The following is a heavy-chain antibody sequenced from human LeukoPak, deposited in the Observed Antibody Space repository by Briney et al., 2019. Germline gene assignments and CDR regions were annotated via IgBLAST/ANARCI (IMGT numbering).Heavy chain of an antibody. Sequence: ASVKVSCKASGGTFSSYAISWVRQAPGQGLEWMGGIIPIFGTANYAQKFQGRVTITADESTSTAYMELSSLRSEDTAVYYCARDQVSYYDFWSGYLFDYWGQGTLVTVSS. CDR1: GGTFSSYA. V-gene: IGHV1-69*01. CDR2: IIPIFGTA. J-gene: IGHJ4*02. CDR3: ARDQVSYYDFWSGYLFDY. D-gene: IGHD3-3*01.